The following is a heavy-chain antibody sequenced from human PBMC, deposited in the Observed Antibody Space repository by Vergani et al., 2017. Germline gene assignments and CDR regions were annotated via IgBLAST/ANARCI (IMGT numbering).Heavy chain of an antibody. Sequence: EVQLVESGGGLVKPGGSLRLSCAASGFTFSDYYMSWIRQAPGKGLEWVSAISGSGGSTYYADSVKGRFTISSDNSKNTLYLQMNSLRAEDTAVYYCAKDEYPSNTGMGWFDYWGQGTLVTVSS. V-gene: IGHV3-23*04. CDR2: ISGSGGST. J-gene: IGHJ4*02. D-gene: IGHD2-2*01. CDR3: AKDEYPSNTGMGWFDY. CDR1: GFTFSDYY.